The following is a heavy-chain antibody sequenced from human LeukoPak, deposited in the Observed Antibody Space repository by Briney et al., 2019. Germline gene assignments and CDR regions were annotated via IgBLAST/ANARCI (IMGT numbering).Heavy chain of an antibody. J-gene: IGHJ4*02. CDR3: ARDPTYYYDSSGPGWGYFDY. CDR1: GGSISSGSYY. V-gene: IGHV4-61*02. D-gene: IGHD3-22*01. Sequence: SETLSLTCTVSGGSISSGSYYWSWIRQPAGKGLEWIGRIYTSGSTNYNPSLKSRVTISVDTSKNQFSLKLSSVTAADTAVYYCARDPTYYYDSSGPGWGYFDYWGQGTLVTVSS. CDR2: IYTSGST.